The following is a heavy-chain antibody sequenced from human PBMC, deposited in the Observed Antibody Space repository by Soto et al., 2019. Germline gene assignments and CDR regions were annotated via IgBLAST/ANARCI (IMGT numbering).Heavy chain of an antibody. Sequence: SETLSLTCTVSGGSISNSNYYWGWIRQPPGKGLEWIGSIFYTGSTNYNPSLKSRVTISVDTSKNQFSLKLSSVTAADTAVYYCAAVPAYYDYIWGSYRKFPRSYFDYWGQGTLVTVSS. D-gene: IGHD3-16*02. V-gene: IGHV4-39*01. CDR1: GGSISNSNYY. CDR2: IFYTGST. CDR3: AAVPAYYDYIWGSYRKFPRSYFDY. J-gene: IGHJ4*02.